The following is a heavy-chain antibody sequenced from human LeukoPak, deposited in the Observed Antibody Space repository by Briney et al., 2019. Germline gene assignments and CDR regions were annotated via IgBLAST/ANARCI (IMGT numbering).Heavy chain of an antibody. CDR3: AITHYDPAGSPNFDS. Sequence: GGSLRLSCVVSGFTFSAYEIHWARQTPGKGLEWVALISGDGNNKYYADSVKGRFTISRDNSKNTLYLQMNSLRTEDTALYYCAITHYDPAGSPNFDSWGQGTLVTVSS. CDR1: GFTFSAYE. V-gene: IGHV3-30*03. D-gene: IGHD3-22*01. J-gene: IGHJ4*02. CDR2: ISGDGNNK.